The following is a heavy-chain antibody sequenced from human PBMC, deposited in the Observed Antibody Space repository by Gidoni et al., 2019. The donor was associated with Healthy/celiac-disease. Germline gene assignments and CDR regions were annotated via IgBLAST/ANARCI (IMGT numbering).Heavy chain of an antibody. J-gene: IGHJ3*02. CDR1: GLTFSRYS. V-gene: IGHV3-48*02. CDR3: ARVAAGIVVVTAIIGRLVFDI. Sequence: EVQLVESGGGLVQPGGSLRLSCAASGLTFSRYSRSWVRQAPGKGLEWVSYISSSSSTIYYADAVKCRFTISRDNAKNSLYRQMNSMRDEDTAVYYCARVAAGIVVVTAIIGRLVFDIWGQGTMVTVSS. CDR2: ISSSSSTI. D-gene: IGHD2-21*02.